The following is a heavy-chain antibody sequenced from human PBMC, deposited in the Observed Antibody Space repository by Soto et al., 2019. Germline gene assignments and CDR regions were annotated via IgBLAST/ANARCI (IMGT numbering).Heavy chain of an antibody. CDR2: ISAYNGNT. CDR3: ARDPRSAARRPAPNRFDP. V-gene: IGHV1-18*01. Sequence: GASVKVSCKASGYTFTSYGISWVRQAPGQGLEWMGWISAYNGNTNYAQKLQGRVTMATDTSTSTAYMELRSLRSDDTAVYYCARDPRSAARRPAPNRFDPWGQGTLVTVSS. J-gene: IGHJ5*02. D-gene: IGHD6-6*01. CDR1: GYTFTSYG.